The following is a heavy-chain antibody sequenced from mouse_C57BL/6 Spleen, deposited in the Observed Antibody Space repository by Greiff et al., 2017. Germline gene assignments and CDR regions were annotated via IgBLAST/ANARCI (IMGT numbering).Heavy chain of an antibody. CDR1: GFNIKDDY. CDR2: IDPENGGT. Sequence: EVQLKQPGAELVRPGASVKLSCTASGFNIKDDYMHWVKQRPGQGLEWIGWIDPENGGTEYDEKFQGKATLTVDKSSSTACLHPSSLPSEDSAVSYCSSPARYCLLAYWGQGTLVTVSA. J-gene: IGHJ3*01. V-gene: IGHV14-4*01. D-gene: IGHD6-1*01. CDR3: SSPARYCLLAY.